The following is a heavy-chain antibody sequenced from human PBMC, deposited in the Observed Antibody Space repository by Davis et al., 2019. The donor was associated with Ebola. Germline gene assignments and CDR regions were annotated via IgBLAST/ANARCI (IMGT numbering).Heavy chain of an antibody. CDR2: INGNGGST. CDR1: GSRFENYG. J-gene: IGHJ5*01. CDR3: VKGVFES. Sequence: GGSLRLSGEASGSRFENYGMYWVRQAPGKGLEWVSLINGNGGSTYYGDSVKGRFSTSRDNSGDSLFLQMNNLRVDDTAIYYCVKGVFESWGQGALVTVSS. V-gene: IGHV3-43*02.